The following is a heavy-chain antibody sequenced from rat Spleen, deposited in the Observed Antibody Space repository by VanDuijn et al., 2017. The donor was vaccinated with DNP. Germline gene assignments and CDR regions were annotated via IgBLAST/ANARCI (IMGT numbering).Heavy chain of an antibody. Sequence: EVQLVESGGGLLLPGRSLKLSCAASGFTFSDYNMAWVRQAPKKGLEWVATIIFDGSRTYYRDSVKGQFTISRHNAKNTLYLQMDSLRSEDTATYYCATLAEMVMRRFAYWGQGTLVTVSS. CDR1: GFTFSDYN. CDR2: IIFDGSRT. J-gene: IGHJ3*01. V-gene: IGHV5S10*01. CDR3: ATLAEMVMRRFAY. D-gene: IGHD1-12*03.